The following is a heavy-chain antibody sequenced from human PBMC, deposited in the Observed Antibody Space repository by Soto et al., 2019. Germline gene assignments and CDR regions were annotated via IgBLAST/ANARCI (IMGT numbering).Heavy chain of an antibody. CDR2: IKEDGSER. Sequence: EVQLVESGGGLVQPGGSLRLSCAASGFTFNSYWMSWVRQAPGKGLEWVANIKEDGSERYYLDSVKGRFTISRDNAKNPLYLEMDRLRAEDTAVYYCARATGADKEDYWGQGTLVTVSS. V-gene: IGHV3-7*04. CDR1: GFTFNSYW. D-gene: IGHD3-10*01. CDR3: ARATGADKEDY. J-gene: IGHJ4*02.